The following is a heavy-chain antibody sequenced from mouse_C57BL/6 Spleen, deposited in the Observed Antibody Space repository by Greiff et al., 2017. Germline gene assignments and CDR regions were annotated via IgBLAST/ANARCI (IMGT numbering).Heavy chain of an antibody. V-gene: IGHV1-53*01. CDR2: INPSNGGT. CDR3: ATDSSGYGGFAY. CDR1: GYTFTSYW. J-gene: IGHJ3*01. Sequence: VQLQQPGTELVKPGASVKLSCKASGYTFTSYWMHWVKQRPGQGLEWIGNINPSNGGTNYNEKFKRKATLTVDKSSSTAYMQLSSLTSEDSAVYDCATDSSGYGGFAYWGQGTMVTVSA. D-gene: IGHD3-2*02.